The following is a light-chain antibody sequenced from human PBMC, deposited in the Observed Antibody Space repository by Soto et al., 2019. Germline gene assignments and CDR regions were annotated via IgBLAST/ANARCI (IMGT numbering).Light chain of an antibody. Sequence: QSVLTQPPSVSGAPGQRVPISCTGSSANIGAGYDVHWYQQLPGTAPKRLIYGNSNRPSGVPDLFSGSKSGTSASLAITVLQAEDEADYYCQSYDSSLSGPVFGGGTQLTVL. V-gene: IGLV1-40*01. J-gene: IGLJ2*01. CDR1: SANIGAGYD. CDR3: QSYDSSLSGPV. CDR2: GNS.